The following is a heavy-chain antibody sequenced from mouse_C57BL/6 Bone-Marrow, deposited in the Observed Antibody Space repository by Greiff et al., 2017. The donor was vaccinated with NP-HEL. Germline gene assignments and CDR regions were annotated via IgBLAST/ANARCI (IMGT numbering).Heavy chain of an antibody. CDR2: IYPRSGNT. CDR1: GYTFTSYG. V-gene: IGHV1-81*01. CDR3: ARSPFRALDY. Sequence: QVHVKQSGAELARPGASVKLSCKASGYTFTSYGISWVKQRTGQGLEWIGEIYPRSGNTYYNEKFKGKATLTADKSSSTAYMELRSLTSEDSAVYFCARSPFRALDYWGQGTTLTVSS. D-gene: IGHD3-1*01. J-gene: IGHJ2*01.